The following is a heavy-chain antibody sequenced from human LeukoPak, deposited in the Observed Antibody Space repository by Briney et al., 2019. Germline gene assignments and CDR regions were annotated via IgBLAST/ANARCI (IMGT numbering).Heavy chain of an antibody. CDR2: IRSKANSYAT. J-gene: IGHJ3*02. Sequence: GGSLRLSCAASGSTFSGSAMHWVRQASGKGLEWVGRIRSKANSYATAYAASVKGRFTISRDDSKNTAYLQMNSLKTEDTAVYYCLRSDDAFDIWGQGTMVTVSS. CDR3: LRSDDAFDI. V-gene: IGHV3-73*01. D-gene: IGHD5-12*01. CDR1: GSTFSGSA.